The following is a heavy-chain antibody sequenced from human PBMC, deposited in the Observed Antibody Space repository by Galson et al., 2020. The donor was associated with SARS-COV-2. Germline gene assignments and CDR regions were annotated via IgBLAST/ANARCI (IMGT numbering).Heavy chain of an antibody. D-gene: IGHD3-9*01. CDR2: INWNGGNT. CDR3: ARGYYDILTGHQMDV. CDR1: GFIFDDYG. V-gene: IGHV3-20*04. J-gene: IGHJ6*02. Sequence: GESLKISCAASGFIFDDYGMSWVRQAPGKGLEWVSGINWNGGNTRYGDSVKGRFTISRDNAKNSLFLQMNYLRAEDTALYYCARGYYDILTGHQMDVWGQGTTVTVSS.